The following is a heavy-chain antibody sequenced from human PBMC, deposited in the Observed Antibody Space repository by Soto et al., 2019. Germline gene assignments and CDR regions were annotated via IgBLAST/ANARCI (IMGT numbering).Heavy chain of an antibody. J-gene: IGHJ4*02. D-gene: IGHD2-21*02. CDR2: INAGNGNT. V-gene: IGHV1-3*05. CDR1: GYTFTSYA. CDR3: ARSIVVVTALDY. Sequence: QVQLVQSGAEEKKPGASVKVSCKASGYTFTSYAMHWVRQAPGQRLEWMGWINAGNGNTKYSQKFQGRVTITRDTSASTAYRDVSSLRSEDTAVYYCARSIVVVTALDYWGQGTLVTVSS.